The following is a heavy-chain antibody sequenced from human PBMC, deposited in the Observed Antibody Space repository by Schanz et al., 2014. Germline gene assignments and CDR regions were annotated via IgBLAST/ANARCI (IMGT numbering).Heavy chain of an antibody. J-gene: IGHJ6*02. Sequence: QVQLVQSGAEVKKPGASVKVSCKASGYTLTAYYMHWVRQAPGQGLEWMGWINPDSGGTNYAQKFQGRVPMTRDMSINTAYMELSRLRSDVSAVYYCASDFWSGYSHYYYGLDVWGQGTTVTVSS. CDR1: GYTLTAYY. D-gene: IGHD3-3*01. CDR3: ASDFWSGYSHYYYGLDV. CDR2: INPDSGGT. V-gene: IGHV1-2*02.